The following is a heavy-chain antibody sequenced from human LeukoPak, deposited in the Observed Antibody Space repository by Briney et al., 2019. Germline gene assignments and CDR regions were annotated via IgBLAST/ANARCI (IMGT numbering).Heavy chain of an antibody. CDR2: ITYDGNIK. V-gene: IGHV3-30-3*01. CDR1: GLTFSSYA. D-gene: IGHD5-12*01. Sequence: PGGTLRLSCAASGLTFSSYAMHWVRQAPGKGLEWVSVITYDGNIKHYADSVKGRFTISRDNSKSTLYLQMNSLTAEDTAVYYCARDISGGGYDYWGQGALVTVSS. CDR3: ARDISGGGYDY. J-gene: IGHJ4*02.